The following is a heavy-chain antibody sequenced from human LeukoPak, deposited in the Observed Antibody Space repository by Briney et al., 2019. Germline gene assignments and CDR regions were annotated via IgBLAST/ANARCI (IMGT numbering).Heavy chain of an antibody. Sequence: GGSLRLSCAASGFTFSSYWMHWVRQAPGKGLVWVSRINSDGSNTSYADSVKGRFTISRDNAKNTLYLQMNSLRAEDTAVYYCARVRYCSSTSCLKLEYFDYWGQGTLVTVSS. V-gene: IGHV3-74*01. D-gene: IGHD2-2*01. CDR2: INSDGSNT. CDR1: GFTFSSYW. J-gene: IGHJ4*02. CDR3: ARVRYCSSTSCLKLEYFDY.